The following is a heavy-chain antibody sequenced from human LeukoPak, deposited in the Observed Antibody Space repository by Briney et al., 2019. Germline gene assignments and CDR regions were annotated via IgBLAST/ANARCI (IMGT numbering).Heavy chain of an antibody. CDR1: GGSINTYY. CDR3: ARGPDFWSGTSKARRNYYYYYMDV. Sequence: SETLSLTCTVCGGSINTYYWSWIRQPPGKPLEWIGFISYSGSTNYNPSLKSRVTISVDTSKNQFSLKLSSVTAADTAVYYCARGPDFWSGTSKARRNYYYYYMDVWGKGTTVTVSS. J-gene: IGHJ6*03. CDR2: ISYSGST. D-gene: IGHD3-3*01. V-gene: IGHV4-59*12.